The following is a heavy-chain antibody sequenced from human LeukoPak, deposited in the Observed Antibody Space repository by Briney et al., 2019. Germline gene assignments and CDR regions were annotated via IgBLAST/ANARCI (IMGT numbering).Heavy chain of an antibody. D-gene: IGHD3-10*01. CDR1: GFTFSSYG. V-gene: IGHV3-33*01. CDR2: IWYDGSNK. CDR3: ARDSLSVITMVQGVIGGLDY. J-gene: IGHJ4*02. Sequence: PGGSLRLSCAASGFTFSSYGMHWVRQAPGKGLEWVAVIWYDGSNKYYADSVKGRFTISRDNSKNTLYLQMNSLRAEDTAVYYCARDSLSVITMVQGVIGGLDYWGQGTLVTVSS.